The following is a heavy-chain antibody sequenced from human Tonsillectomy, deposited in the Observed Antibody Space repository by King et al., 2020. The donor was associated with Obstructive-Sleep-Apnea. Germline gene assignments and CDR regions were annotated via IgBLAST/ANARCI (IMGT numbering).Heavy chain of an antibody. Sequence: VQLVESGGGVVQPGGSLRLSCATSGFAFNLFAIHWVRQAPGKGLEWVAVISFDGGDKYYADSVKGRFTMSRDNSKKEVYLQMNSLTSEDTAVYYCARDYITSSAYDLAYYYYGADVWGQGTTVTVSS. CDR3: ARDYITSSAYDLAYYYYGADV. J-gene: IGHJ6*02. D-gene: IGHD5-12*01. V-gene: IGHV3-30*03. CDR1: GFAFNLFA. CDR2: ISFDGGDK.